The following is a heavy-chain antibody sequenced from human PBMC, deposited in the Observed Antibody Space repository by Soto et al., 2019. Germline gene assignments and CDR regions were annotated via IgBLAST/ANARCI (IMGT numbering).Heavy chain of an antibody. CDR1: GFTVSSNY. Sequence: GGSLRLSCAASGFTVSSNYMSWVRQAPGKGLEWVSVIYSGGSTYYADSVKGRFTISRDNSKNTLYLQMNSLRAEDTAVYYCARVGSGYYDFWSGPSWFDYWGQGTLVTVSS. CDR2: IYSGGST. D-gene: IGHD3-3*01. V-gene: IGHV3-66*01. CDR3: ARVGSGYYDFWSGPSWFDY. J-gene: IGHJ4*02.